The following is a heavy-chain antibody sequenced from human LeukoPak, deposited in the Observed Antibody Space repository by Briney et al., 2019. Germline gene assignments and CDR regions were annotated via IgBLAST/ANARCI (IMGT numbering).Heavy chain of an antibody. Sequence: GGSLRLSCAASGFTFSSYAMHWVRQAPGKGLEWVAVISYDGSNKYYADSVKGRFTISRDNSKNTLFLQMNSLRVEDTAVYHCAKQRQGPSAVDYWGQGTLVIVSS. J-gene: IGHJ4*02. V-gene: IGHV3-30*04. CDR2: ISYDGSNK. D-gene: IGHD5-18*01. CDR1: GFTFSSYA. CDR3: AKQRQGPSAVDY.